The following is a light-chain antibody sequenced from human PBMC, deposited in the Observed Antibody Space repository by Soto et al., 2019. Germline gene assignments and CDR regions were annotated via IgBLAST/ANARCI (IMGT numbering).Light chain of an antibody. Sequence: DIQMTPSPSTLSASVVDRVTITCRASQSISSWLAWYQQKPGKAPKLLIYKASSLESGVPSRLSGSGSGTEFTLTISSLQPDDFATYYCQQYNSYSPMYTFGQGT. V-gene: IGKV1-5*03. CDR3: QQYNSYSPMYT. J-gene: IGKJ2*01. CDR1: QSISSW. CDR2: KAS.